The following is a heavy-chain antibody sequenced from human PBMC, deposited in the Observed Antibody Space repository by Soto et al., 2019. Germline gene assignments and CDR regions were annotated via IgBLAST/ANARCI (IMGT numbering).Heavy chain of an antibody. J-gene: IGHJ6*03. CDR1: GFTFDDYA. CDR2: ISWNSGSI. V-gene: IGHV3-9*01. CDR3: AKGSPTALYYYYIDV. Sequence: SLRLSCAASGFTFDDYAMHWVRQAPWKGLEWVSGISWNSGSIGYADSVKGRFTISRDNAKNSLYLQMNSLRAEDTALYYCAKGSPTALYYYYIDVWGKGTTVTVSS. D-gene: IGHD4-4*01.